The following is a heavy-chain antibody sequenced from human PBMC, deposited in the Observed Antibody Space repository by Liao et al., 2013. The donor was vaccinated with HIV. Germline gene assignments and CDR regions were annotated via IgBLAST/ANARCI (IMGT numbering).Heavy chain of an antibody. CDR3: AREEYSSTWSGSLFDY. D-gene: IGHD6-13*01. J-gene: IGHJ4*02. V-gene: IGHV4-61*02. CDR1: GGSISGSDYY. Sequence: QLQLQESGPGLVKPSETLSLTCTVSGGSISGSDYYWSWIRQPAGKGLEWIGRIYTSGSTNYNPSLKSRVTISVDTSKNQFSLKLSSVTAADTAVYYCAREEYSSTWSGSLFDYWGQGTLVTVSS. CDR2: IYTSGST.